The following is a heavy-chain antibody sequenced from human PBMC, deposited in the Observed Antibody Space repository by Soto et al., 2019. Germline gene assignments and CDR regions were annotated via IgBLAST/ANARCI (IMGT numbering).Heavy chain of an antibody. CDR2: IIPILGIA. CDR1: GGTFSSYT. CDR3: AREWGTDGGAFDI. V-gene: IGHV1-69*08. Sequence: QVQLVQSGAEVKKPGSSVKVSCKASGGTFSSYTISWVRQAPGQGLEWMGRIIPILGIANYARKFQGRVTITADKPTSTAYMELSSMRSEDTAVYYCAREWGTDGGAFDIWGQGTMVTVSS. D-gene: IGHD2-15*01. J-gene: IGHJ3*02.